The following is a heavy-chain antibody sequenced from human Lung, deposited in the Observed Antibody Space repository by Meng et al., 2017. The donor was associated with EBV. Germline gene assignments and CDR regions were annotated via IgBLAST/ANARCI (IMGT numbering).Heavy chain of an antibody. CDR3: ARVGWRQWSFDL. D-gene: IGHD5-18*01. J-gene: IGHJ2*01. Sequence: VQLQEPGPGLVKPSQPLSLTCTVSGGSFSSGDYYWSWIRQPPGKGLELIGHIYYSGSTSYNPSLKSRVTISVDTSNNQFSLKLSSVTAADTAMYYCARVGWRQWSFDLWGRGTLVTVSS. CDR1: GGSFSSGDYY. V-gene: IGHV4-30-4*01. CDR2: IYYSGST.